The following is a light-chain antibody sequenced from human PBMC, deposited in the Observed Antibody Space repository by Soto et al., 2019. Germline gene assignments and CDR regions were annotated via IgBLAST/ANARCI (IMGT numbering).Light chain of an antibody. CDR3: QQRCDWPLT. CDR1: QSLSGQ. Sequence: EIVLTQSPATLSLSPGERATLSCRASQSLSGQLAWYQQKPGQAPRLLIYDASNRATGIPARFSGSGSATDFTLTISSLESEDFAVYSCQQRCDWPLTFGGGTKLDSK. V-gene: IGKV3-11*01. CDR2: DAS. J-gene: IGKJ4*01.